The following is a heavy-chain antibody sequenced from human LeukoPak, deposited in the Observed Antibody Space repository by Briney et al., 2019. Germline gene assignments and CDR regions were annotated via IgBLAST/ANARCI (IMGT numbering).Heavy chain of an antibody. CDR2: IYYSGST. Sequence: SETLSLTCTVSGGSISSYYWSWNRQPPGKGLEWIGYIYYSGSTNYNPSLKSRVTISVDTSKNQFSLKLSSVTAADTAVYYCARDRGGTTRDFDYWGQGTLVTVSS. J-gene: IGHJ4*02. CDR1: GGSISSYY. D-gene: IGHD1-1*01. CDR3: ARDRGGTTRDFDY. V-gene: IGHV4-59*01.